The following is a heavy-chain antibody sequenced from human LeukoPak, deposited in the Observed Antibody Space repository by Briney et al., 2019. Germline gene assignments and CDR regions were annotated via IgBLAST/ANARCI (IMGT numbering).Heavy chain of an antibody. J-gene: IGHJ5*02. CDR1: GFTFSSYG. D-gene: IGHD2-2*01. Sequence: GRSLRLSCAASGFTFSSYGMHWVRQAPGKGLEWVAVISYDGSNKYYADSVKGRFTISRDNAKNSLNLQMNSLRAEDTAVYYCATSSNAPGNHWGQGTLVTVSS. CDR2: ISYDGSNK. V-gene: IGHV3-30*03. CDR3: ATSSNAPGNH.